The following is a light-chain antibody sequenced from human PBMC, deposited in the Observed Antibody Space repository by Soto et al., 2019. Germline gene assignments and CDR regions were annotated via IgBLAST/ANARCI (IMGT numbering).Light chain of an antibody. CDR1: QTVNGNS. V-gene: IGKV3-20*01. Sequence: ETVLTQSPGTLSLSPGERATLSCRASQTVNGNSLGWYQQKPGQAPRLLIYDTSSRATGIPDRFSGSGSGTDFTLTISRLEPEDFAVYYCQQGGSLPETFGRGTRVDIK. CDR2: DTS. J-gene: IGKJ1*01. CDR3: QQGGSLPET.